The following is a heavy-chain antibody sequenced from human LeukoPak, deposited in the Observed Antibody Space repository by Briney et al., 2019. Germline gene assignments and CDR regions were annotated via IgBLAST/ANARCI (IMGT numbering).Heavy chain of an antibody. CDR1: GFTFSSYA. CDR2: IYSGGST. V-gene: IGHV3-66*01. Sequence: GGSLRLSCAASGFTFSSYAMSGVRQAPGKGLEWVSVIYSGGSTYYADSVKGRFTISRDNSKNTLYLQMNSLRAEDTAVYYCARDIVSADYYDSSGYYKFDYWGQGTLVTVSS. J-gene: IGHJ4*02. CDR3: ARDIVSADYYDSSGYYKFDY. D-gene: IGHD3-22*01.